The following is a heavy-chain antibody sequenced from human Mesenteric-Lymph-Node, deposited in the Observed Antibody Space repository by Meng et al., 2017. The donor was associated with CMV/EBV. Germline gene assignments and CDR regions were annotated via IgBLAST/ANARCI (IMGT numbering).Heavy chain of an antibody. Sequence: GESLKISCAASGFTFSDYGMSWVRQASGKGLEWVSSINYSGGFTYYANSVKGRFSISRDNSKNILYLEMNSLRAEDTAIYYWARANDLDYWGLGTLVTVSS. CDR2: INYSGGFT. V-gene: IGHV3-23*01. CDR1: GFTFSDYG. CDR3: ARANDLDY. J-gene: IGHJ4*02.